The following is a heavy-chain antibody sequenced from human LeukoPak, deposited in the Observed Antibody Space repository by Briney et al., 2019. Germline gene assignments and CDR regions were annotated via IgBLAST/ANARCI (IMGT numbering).Heavy chain of an antibody. CDR3: ARDRGSYYYYGMDV. Sequence: ASVKVSCKASGGTFISYAISWVRQAPGQGLEWMGGIIPIFGTANYAQKFQGRVTITADESTSTAYMELSSLRSEDTAVYYCARDRGSYYYYGMDVWGQGTTVTVSS. CDR2: IIPIFGTA. V-gene: IGHV1-69*13. CDR1: GGTFISYA. J-gene: IGHJ6*02.